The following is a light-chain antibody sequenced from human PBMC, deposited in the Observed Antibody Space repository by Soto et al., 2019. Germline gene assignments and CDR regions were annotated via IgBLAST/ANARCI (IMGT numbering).Light chain of an antibody. J-gene: IGKJ1*01. CDR1: QSSNSR. V-gene: IGKV1-5*03. Sequence: DTQMTQSPSTLSASVGDRVTITCRASQSSNSRLAWYQQKPGKAPKVLIYKASNLESGVPSRFGGSESGTDFTLTISGLQPDDFATYYCQQYTSYPWTFGQGTKVEVK. CDR3: QQYTSYPWT. CDR2: KAS.